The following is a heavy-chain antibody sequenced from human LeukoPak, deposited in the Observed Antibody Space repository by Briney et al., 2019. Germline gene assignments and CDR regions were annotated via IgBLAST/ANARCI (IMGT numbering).Heavy chain of an antibody. CDR1: GFTFTTYW. V-gene: IGHV3-74*01. CDR3: ARAGGSTVSHSDY. D-gene: IGHD4-17*01. CDR2: INSDGSIT. J-gene: IGHJ4*02. Sequence: GGSLRLSCAASGFTFTTYWMHWVRQAPGKGLVWVSHINSDGSITSYADSVKGRFTISRDNAKNTLYLQMNSLRAEDTAVYYCARAGGSTVSHSDYWGQGTLVTVSS.